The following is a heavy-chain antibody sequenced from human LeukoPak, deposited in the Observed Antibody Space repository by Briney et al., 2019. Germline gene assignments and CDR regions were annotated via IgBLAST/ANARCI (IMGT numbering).Heavy chain of an antibody. CDR3: ARGPFCSSTSCYRRRVGRGFDY. D-gene: IGHD2-2*02. CDR1: GGSFSGYY. Sequence: SETLSLTCAVYGGSFSGYYRSWIRQPPGKGLEWIGEINHSGSTNYNPSLKSRVTISVDTSKNQFSLKLSSVTAADTAVYYCARGPFCSSTSCYRRRVGRGFDYWGQGTLVTVSS. V-gene: IGHV4-34*01. CDR2: INHSGST. J-gene: IGHJ4*02.